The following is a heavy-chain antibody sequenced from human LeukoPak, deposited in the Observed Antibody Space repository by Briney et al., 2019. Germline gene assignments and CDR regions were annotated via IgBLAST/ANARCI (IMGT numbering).Heavy chain of an antibody. D-gene: IGHD3-10*01. CDR1: GYSISSGYY. CDR2: IYHSGST. Sequence: SETLSLTCTVSGYSISSGYYWGWIRQPPGKGLEWIGSIYHSGSTYYNPSLKSRVTISVDTSKNQFSLKLSSVTAADTAVYYCARGLAMVRGVIRKPQSDYWGQGTLVTVSS. V-gene: IGHV4-38-2*02. J-gene: IGHJ4*02. CDR3: ARGLAMVRGVIRKPQSDY.